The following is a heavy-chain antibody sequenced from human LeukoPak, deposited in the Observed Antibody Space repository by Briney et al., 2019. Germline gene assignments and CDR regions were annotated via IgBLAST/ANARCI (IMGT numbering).Heavy chain of an antibody. CDR1: GGSISSSNW. D-gene: IGHD6-13*01. CDR3: ARLKYSSSWPRTLGGYFDY. CDR2: IYHSGST. V-gene: IGHV4-4*02. Sequence: PSETLSLTCAVSGGSISSSNWWSWVRQPPGKGLEWIGEIYHSGSTSYNPSLKSRVTISVDKSKNQFPLKLSSVTAADTAVYYCARLKYSSSWPRTLGGYFDYWGQGTLVTVSS. J-gene: IGHJ4*02.